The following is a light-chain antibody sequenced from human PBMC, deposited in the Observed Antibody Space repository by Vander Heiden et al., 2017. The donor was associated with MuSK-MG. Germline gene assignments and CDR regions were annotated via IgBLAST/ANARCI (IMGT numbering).Light chain of an antibody. V-gene: IGKV4-1*01. CDR3: QQADSTPYT. Sequence: DIVMTQSPDSLAVSLGERATINCKSSQSVLYSSNNKNYLAWYQQKPGQPPKLLIYWASTRESGVPDRFSGSGSGTDFTLTISSLQAEDVAVYYCQQADSTPYTFGQGTKLDIK. J-gene: IGKJ2*01. CDR2: WAS. CDR1: QSVLYSSNNKNY.